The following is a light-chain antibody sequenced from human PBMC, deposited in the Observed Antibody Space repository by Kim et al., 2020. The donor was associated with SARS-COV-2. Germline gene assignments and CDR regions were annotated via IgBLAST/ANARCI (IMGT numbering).Light chain of an antibody. Sequence: SVSPGERPTLSCRASPSVSSNLAWYQQKPGQAPRLLIYGASTRATGIPSRFSGSGSGTEFTLTISSLQSEDFAVYSCQQYNNWPYTFGQGTKLEI. V-gene: IGKV3-15*01. J-gene: IGKJ2*01. CDR3: QQYNNWPYT. CDR2: GAS. CDR1: PSVSSN.